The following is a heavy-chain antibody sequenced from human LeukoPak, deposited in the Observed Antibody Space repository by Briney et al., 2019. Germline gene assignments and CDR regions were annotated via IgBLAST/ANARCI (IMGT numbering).Heavy chain of an antibody. CDR3: ARGVGVGATTMLYAFDI. J-gene: IGHJ3*02. CDR1: GFTFSSYS. CDR2: ISSSSSTI. Sequence: EAGGSLRLSCAASGFTFSSYSMNWVRQAPGKGLEWVSYISSSSSTIYYADSVKGRFTISRDNAKNSLYLQMNSLRAEDTAVYYCARGVGVGATTMLYAFDIWGQGTMVTVSS. D-gene: IGHD1-26*01. V-gene: IGHV3-48*04.